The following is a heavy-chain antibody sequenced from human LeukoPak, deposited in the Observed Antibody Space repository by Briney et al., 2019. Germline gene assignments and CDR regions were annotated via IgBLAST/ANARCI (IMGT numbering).Heavy chain of an antibody. Sequence: GGSLRLSCAASGFTFSDYYMSWIRQAPGKGLEWVPYISSSGSTIYYADSVKGRFTISRDNAKNSLYLQMNSLRAEDTAVYYCAKTGTVRGVTPYYFDYWGQGTLVTVSS. J-gene: IGHJ4*02. CDR1: GFTFSDYY. CDR2: ISSSGSTI. CDR3: AKTGTVRGVTPYYFDY. V-gene: IGHV3-11*01. D-gene: IGHD3-10*01.